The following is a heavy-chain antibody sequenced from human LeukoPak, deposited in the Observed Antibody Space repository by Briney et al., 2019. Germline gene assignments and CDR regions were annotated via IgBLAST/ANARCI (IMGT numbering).Heavy chain of an antibody. CDR1: GFTFSSYA. D-gene: IGHD2-2*01. J-gene: IGHJ5*02. CDR2: ISGGGGST. Sequence: PGGSLRLSCAASGFTFSSYAMSWVRQAPGKGLEWVSAISGGGGSTYYADSVKGRFTISRDNSKNTLYLQMNSLRAEDTAVYYCAIGSIVVVPAAKRFDPWGQGTLVTVSS. V-gene: IGHV3-23*01. CDR3: AIGSIVVVPAAKRFDP.